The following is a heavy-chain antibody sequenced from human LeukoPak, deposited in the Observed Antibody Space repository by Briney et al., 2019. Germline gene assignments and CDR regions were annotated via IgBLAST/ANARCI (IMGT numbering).Heavy chain of an antibody. D-gene: IGHD6-6*01. CDR3: ARRYSSSSGVWYYYYMGV. J-gene: IGHJ6*03. CDR1: GYTFTSYG. V-gene: IGHV1-2*02. Sequence: ASVKVSCKASGYTFTSYGISWVRQAPGQGLEWMGWINPNSGGTNYAQKFQGRVTMTRDTSISTDYMELSRLRSDDTAVYYCARRYSSSSGVWYYYYMGVWGKGTTVTVSS. CDR2: INPNSGGT.